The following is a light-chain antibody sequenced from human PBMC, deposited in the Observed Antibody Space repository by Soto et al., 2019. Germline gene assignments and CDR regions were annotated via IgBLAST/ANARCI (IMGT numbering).Light chain of an antibody. Sequence: EIVLTQSPAPLSLAAGERAPRSCRASQSVSSDLAWYQHKPGQAPRLLIYDASNRATGIPARFSGSGSGTDFALTISSLEPEDFAVYPCQQSSIWITCGQGTRLGIK. V-gene: IGKV3-11*01. CDR1: QSVSSD. J-gene: IGKJ5*01. CDR3: QQSSIWIT. CDR2: DAS.